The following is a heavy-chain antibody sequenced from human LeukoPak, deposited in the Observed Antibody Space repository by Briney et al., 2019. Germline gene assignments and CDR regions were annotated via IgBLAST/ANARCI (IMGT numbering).Heavy chain of an antibody. CDR1: AYSISSGYY. D-gene: IGHD3-22*01. CDR2: IYHSGST. Sequence: SETLSLTCTVSAYSISSGYYWGWIRQPPGKGLEWIGSIYHSGSTYYNPSLKSRVTISVDTSKNQFSLKLSSVTAADTAVYYCARRRGYYYRYFDYWGQGTLVTVSS. J-gene: IGHJ4*02. CDR3: ARRRGYYYRYFDY. V-gene: IGHV4-38-2*02.